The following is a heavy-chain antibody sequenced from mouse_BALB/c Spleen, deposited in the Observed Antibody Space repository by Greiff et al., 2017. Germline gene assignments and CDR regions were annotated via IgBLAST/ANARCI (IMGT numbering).Heavy chain of an antibody. V-gene: IGHV1-82*01. Sequence: QVQLKQSGPELVKPGASVKISCKASGYAFSSSWMNWVKQRPGQGLEWIGRIYPGDGDTNYNGKFKGKATLTADKSSSTAYMQLSSLTSVDSAVYFCAISAWFAYWGQGTLVTVSA. CDR1: GYAFSSSW. CDR2: IYPGDGDT. J-gene: IGHJ3*01. CDR3: AISAWFAY.